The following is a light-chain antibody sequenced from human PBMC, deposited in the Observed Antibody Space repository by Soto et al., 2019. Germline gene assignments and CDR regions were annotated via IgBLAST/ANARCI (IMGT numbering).Light chain of an antibody. CDR2: AAS. V-gene: IGKV1-8*01. J-gene: IGKJ1*01. Sequence: AIRMTQSPSSLSASTGDRVTITCRASQGISSYLAWYQQKPGKAPKLLIYAASTLQSGVPSRFSGRGSGTDFTLTICCLQSEDFATYYCQQYYSYPPTFGQGTKV. CDR1: QGISSY. CDR3: QQYYSYPPT.